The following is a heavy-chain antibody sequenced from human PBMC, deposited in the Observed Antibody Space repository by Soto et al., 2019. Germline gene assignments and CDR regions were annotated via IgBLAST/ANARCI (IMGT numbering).Heavy chain of an antibody. V-gene: IGHV3-23*01. Sequence: VQLLESGGGLVQPGGSLRLSCAASGFTFSSYAMSWVRQAPGKGLEWVSTISGSGGSTYYADSVKGRFTISRDNSKNTLFRQMNSLRAEDTAVYYCAKDPGTAMVTYFDYWGQGALVTVSS. CDR3: AKDPGTAMVTYFDY. CDR2: ISGSGGST. CDR1: GFTFSSYA. D-gene: IGHD5-18*01. J-gene: IGHJ4*02.